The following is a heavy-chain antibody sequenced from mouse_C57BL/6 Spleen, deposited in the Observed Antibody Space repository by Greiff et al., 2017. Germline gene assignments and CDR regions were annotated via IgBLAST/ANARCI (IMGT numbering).Heavy chain of an antibody. CDR2: FHPYNDDT. Sequence: QVQLQQSGAELVKPGASVKMSCTASGYTFTTYPIEWMKQNHGKSLAWIGNFHPYNDDTKYNEKFKGKATLTVEKTSSTVYFELSRLTSDDSAVYYCARGDDSSHFDVWGTGTTVTVSS. J-gene: IGHJ1*03. CDR3: ARGDDSSHFDV. D-gene: IGHD2-4*01. V-gene: IGHV1-47*01. CDR1: GYTFTTYP.